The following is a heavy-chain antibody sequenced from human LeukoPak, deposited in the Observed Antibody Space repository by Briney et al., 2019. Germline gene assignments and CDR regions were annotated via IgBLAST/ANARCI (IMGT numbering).Heavy chain of an antibody. CDR2: ISWNSGSI. D-gene: IGHD6-13*01. CDR3: AKDIDSSWYGRFGY. CDR1: GFTFDDYA. Sequence: GRSLRLSCAASGFTFDDYAMHWVRQAPGKGLEWVSGISWNSGSIGYADSVKGRFTISRDNAKNSLYLQMNSLRAEDTALYYCAKDIDSSWYGRFGYWGRGTLVTVSS. J-gene: IGHJ4*02. V-gene: IGHV3-9*01.